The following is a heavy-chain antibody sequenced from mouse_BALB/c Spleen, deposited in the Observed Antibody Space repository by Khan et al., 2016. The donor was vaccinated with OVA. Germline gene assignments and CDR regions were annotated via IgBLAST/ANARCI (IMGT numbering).Heavy chain of an antibody. Sequence: VQLQQSGPELVKPGASVKMSCKASGYTFTDYVIHWVKQKPGQGLEWIGYIYPYTDDTESTEGFKGKATLTLDKSSSTAYMDLRSLTSADSSVYYCARSNTDYYTRDYWGQGTSVTVAS. CDR1: GYTFTDYV. V-gene: IGHV1S136*01. CDR3: ARSNTDYYTRDY. J-gene: IGHJ4*01. D-gene: IGHD1-1*01. CDR2: IYPYTDDT.